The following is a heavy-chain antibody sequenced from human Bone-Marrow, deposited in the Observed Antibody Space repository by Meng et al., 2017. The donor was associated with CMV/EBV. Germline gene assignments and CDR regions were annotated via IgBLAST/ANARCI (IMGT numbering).Heavy chain of an antibody. V-gene: IGHV4-59*01. Sequence: SETLSLTCTVSGGSISSYYWSWIRQPPGKGLEWIGYIYYSGSTNYNPPLKSRVTISVDTSKNQFSLKLSSVTAADTAVYYCASSPDDSSGYYPPNWFDHWGQGTLVTVSS. D-gene: IGHD3-22*01. CDR3: ASSPDDSSGYYPPNWFDH. CDR2: IYYSGST. CDR1: GGSISSYY. J-gene: IGHJ5*02.